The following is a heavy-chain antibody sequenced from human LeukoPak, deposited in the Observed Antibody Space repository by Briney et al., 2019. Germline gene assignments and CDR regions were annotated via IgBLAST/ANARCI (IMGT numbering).Heavy chain of an antibody. Sequence: ASVKVSCKASGGTFSSYAISWVRQAPGQGLEWMGRIIPIFGTANYAQKFQGRVTITTDESTSTAYMELSSLRSEDTAVYYCARSVYYYASSGYYLHDDYWGQGTLVTVSS. D-gene: IGHD3-22*01. CDR2: IIPIFGTA. CDR1: GGTFSSYA. V-gene: IGHV1-69*05. J-gene: IGHJ4*02. CDR3: ARSVYYYASSGYYLHDDY.